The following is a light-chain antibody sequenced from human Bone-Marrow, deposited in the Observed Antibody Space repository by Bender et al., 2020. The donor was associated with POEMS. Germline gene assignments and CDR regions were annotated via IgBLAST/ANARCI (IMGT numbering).Light chain of an antibody. CDR1: ASDRGTTP. CDR3: VTWDATLYGWV. J-gene: IGLJ2*01. CDR2: NSD. V-gene: IGLV1-44*01. Sequence: QSVLTQPPSASATPVQRVTISCSRSASDRGTTPINWYQHLPGTAPKLIIYNSDQRPSGVPDRFSGSMSGASASRAMSGLHSEDEADYYGVTWDATLYGWVFGGGTKLTVL.